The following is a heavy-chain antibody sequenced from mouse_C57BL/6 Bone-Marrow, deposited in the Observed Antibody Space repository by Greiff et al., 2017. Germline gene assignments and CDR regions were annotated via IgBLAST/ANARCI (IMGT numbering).Heavy chain of an antibody. CDR3: TRSGSSYEYYAMDY. D-gene: IGHD1-1*01. CDR1: GYTFTDYE. CDR2: IDPETGGT. Sequence: VQLQESGAELVRPGASVTLSCKASGYTFTDYEMHWVKQTPVHGLEWIGAIDPETGGTAYNQKFKGKAILTADKSSSTAYMELRSLTSEDSAVYYCTRSGSSYEYYAMDYWGQGTSVTVSS. V-gene: IGHV1-15*01. J-gene: IGHJ4*01.